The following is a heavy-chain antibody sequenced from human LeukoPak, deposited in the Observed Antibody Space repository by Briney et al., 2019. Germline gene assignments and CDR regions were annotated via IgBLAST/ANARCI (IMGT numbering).Heavy chain of an antibody. CDR1: GFTFSSYA. V-gene: IGHV3-23*01. J-gene: IGHJ6*03. D-gene: IGHD2-2*02. CDR2: ISGSGGST. CDR3: AKADCSSTSCYRDYYYMDV. Sequence: GGSLRLSCAASGFTFSSYAMSWVRQAPGKGLEWVSAISGSGGSTYYADSVKGRFTISRDNSKNTLYLQMNSLRAEDTAVYYCAKADCSSTSCYRDYYYMDVWGKGTTVTVSS.